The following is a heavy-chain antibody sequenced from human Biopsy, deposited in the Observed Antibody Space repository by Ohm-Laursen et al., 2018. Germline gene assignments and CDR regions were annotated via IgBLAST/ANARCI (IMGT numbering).Heavy chain of an antibody. Sequence: SETLSLTCTVSGGSFTSHYWTWIRQPPGKGLEWIGHISHAGYTSYKSSLKSRVTISLDTSRKHFSLRLTSLAAAGTAVYYCARGSNEYGGLYFPHWGQGTLVTVSS. D-gene: IGHD4-23*01. J-gene: IGHJ1*01. CDR1: GGSFTSHY. CDR3: ARGSNEYGGLYFPH. V-gene: IGHV4-59*11. CDR2: ISHAGYT.